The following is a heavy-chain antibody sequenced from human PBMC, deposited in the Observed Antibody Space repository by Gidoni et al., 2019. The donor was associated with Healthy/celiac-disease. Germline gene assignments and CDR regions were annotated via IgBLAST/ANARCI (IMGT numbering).Heavy chain of an antibody. V-gene: IGHV1-46*01. CDR1: GYTFTSYY. CDR2: INPSGGST. J-gene: IGHJ4*02. CDR3: ARDRGYCGGDCNYFDY. Sequence: QVQLVQSGAEVKKPGASVKVSCKASGYTFTSYYMHWVRQAPGQGLEWMGIINPSGGSTSYAQKFQGRVTMTRDTSTSTVYMELSSLRSEDTAVYYCARDRGYCGGDCNYFDYWGQGTLVTVSS. D-gene: IGHD2-21*02.